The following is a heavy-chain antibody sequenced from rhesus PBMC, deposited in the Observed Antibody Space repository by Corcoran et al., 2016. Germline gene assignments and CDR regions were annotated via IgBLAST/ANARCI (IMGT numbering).Heavy chain of an antibody. Sequence: QVQLQESGPGLVKPSETLSLTCAVSGGSFSSYWWSWIRQLPGKGREGIGEINGNKGTTNYTPSLTSRVTIARDASKNQFSLKLSSVTAADTAVYYCARGYSGYSYPSYYGLDSWGQGVVVTVSS. D-gene: IGHD5-30*01. J-gene: IGHJ6*01. CDR1: GGSFSSYW. V-gene: IGHV4-80*01. CDR2: INGNKGTT. CDR3: ARGYSGYSYPSYYGLDS.